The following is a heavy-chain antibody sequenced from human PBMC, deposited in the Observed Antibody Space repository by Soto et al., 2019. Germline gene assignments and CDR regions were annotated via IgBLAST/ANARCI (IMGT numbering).Heavy chain of an antibody. CDR1: GYTFTSYG. Sequence: GASVKVSCKASGYTFTSYGISWVRQAPGQGLEWMGWISAYNGNTNYAQKLQGRVTMTTDTSTSTAYMELRSLRSDDTAVYYCARGSPTAPYYYGMDVWGQGTTVTVSS. V-gene: IGHV1-18*01. CDR3: ARGSPTAPYYYGMDV. CDR2: ISAYNGNT. J-gene: IGHJ6*02.